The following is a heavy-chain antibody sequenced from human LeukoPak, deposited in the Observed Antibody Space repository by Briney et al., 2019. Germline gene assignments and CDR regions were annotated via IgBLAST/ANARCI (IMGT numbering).Heavy chain of an antibody. D-gene: IGHD3-9*01. CDR3: ARDLVNQIGLRYSEGGFPSPYYYGMDV. J-gene: IGHJ6*02. CDR1: GYTFTGYY. V-gene: IGHV1-2*02. Sequence: ASVKVSCKASGYTFTGYYMHWVRQAPGQGLEWMGWINPNSGGTNYAQKFQGRVTMTRHTSISTAYMELSRLRSDDTAVYYCARDLVNQIGLRYSEGGFPSPYYYGMDVWGQGTTVTVSS. CDR2: INPNSGGT.